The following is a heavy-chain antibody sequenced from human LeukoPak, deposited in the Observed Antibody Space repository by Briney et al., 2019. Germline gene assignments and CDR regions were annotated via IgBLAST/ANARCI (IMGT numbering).Heavy chain of an antibody. V-gene: IGHV3-74*01. Sequence: GGSLRLSCAASGFTFSSYGMHWVRQAPGKGLVWVSRINTDGRSISYADSVKGRFTISRDNAENTLYLQMNSLRAEDTALYYGATNCAGYFDYWGQGTLVTVSS. J-gene: IGHJ4*02. D-gene: IGHD6-13*01. CDR3: ATNCAGYFDY. CDR1: GFTFSSYG. CDR2: INTDGRSI.